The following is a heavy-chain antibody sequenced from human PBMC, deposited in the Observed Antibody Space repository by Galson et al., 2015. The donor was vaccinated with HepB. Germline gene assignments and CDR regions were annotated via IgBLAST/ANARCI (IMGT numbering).Heavy chain of an antibody. D-gene: IGHD3-22*01. Sequence: SLRLSCAASGFTFSDYYMSWIRQAPGKGLEWVSYISSSSSYTNYADSVKGRFTISRDNAKNSLYLQMNSLRAEDTAVYYCARVLLPFIGADSSGYYTNAFDIWGQGTMVTVSS. CDR2: ISSSSSYT. CDR1: GFTFSDYY. J-gene: IGHJ3*02. CDR3: ARVLLPFIGADSSGYYTNAFDI. V-gene: IGHV3-11*06.